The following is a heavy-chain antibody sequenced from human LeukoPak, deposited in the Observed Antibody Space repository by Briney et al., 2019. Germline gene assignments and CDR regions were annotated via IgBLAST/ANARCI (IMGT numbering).Heavy chain of an antibody. V-gene: IGHV3-33*01. CDR1: GFTFSSYG. CDR2: IWYDGSNK. CDR3: ARAGAAGNWFDP. D-gene: IGHD6-13*01. J-gene: IGHJ5*02. Sequence: GGSLRLSCAASGFTFSSYGMHWVRQAPGKGLEWVAVIWYDGSNKYYADSAKGRFTISRDNSKNTLYLQMNSLRAEDTAVYYCARAGAAGNWFDPWGQGTLVTVSS.